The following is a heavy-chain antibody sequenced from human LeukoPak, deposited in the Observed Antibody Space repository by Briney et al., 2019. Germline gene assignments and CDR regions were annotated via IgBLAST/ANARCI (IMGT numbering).Heavy chain of an antibody. Sequence: GGSLRLSCAASGFTVSANYMSWVRQAPGKGLEWVSVIYSGGSTYYSDSVKDRFNISRDNSKNTVYLQMNSLRAEDTAVYYCARVPGMAAADCWGQGTLVTVSS. D-gene: IGHD6-13*01. CDR3: ARVPGMAAADC. V-gene: IGHV3-66*01. CDR1: GFTVSANY. CDR2: IYSGGST. J-gene: IGHJ4*02.